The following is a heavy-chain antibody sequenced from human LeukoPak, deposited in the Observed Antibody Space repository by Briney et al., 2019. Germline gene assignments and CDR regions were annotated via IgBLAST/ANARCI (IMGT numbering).Heavy chain of an antibody. J-gene: IGHJ6*03. CDR1: GGSISSGDYY. CDR2: IYYSGST. CDR3: ARVAYEVPAANKRARGGDNYYYMDV. V-gene: IGHV4-30-4*08. D-gene: IGHD2-2*01. Sequence: TLSLTCTVSGGSISSGDYYWRWIRQPPGKGLEWIGYIYYSGSTYYNPSLKSRVTISVDTSKNQFSLKLSSVTAADTAVYYCARVAYEVPAANKRARGGDNYYYMDVWGKGTTVTVSS.